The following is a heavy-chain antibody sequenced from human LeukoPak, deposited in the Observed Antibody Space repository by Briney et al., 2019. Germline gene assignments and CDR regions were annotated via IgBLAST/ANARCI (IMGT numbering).Heavy chain of an antibody. Sequence: ASVKVSCKASGYTFTSYGMSWVRQAPGKGLEWVSAISGSGGSTYYADSVKGRFTISRDNSKNTLYLQMNSLRAEDTAVYYCAKGGYEYDSSGHSYFDYWGQGSQVTVSS. V-gene: IGHV3-23*01. CDR1: GYTFTSYG. CDR3: AKGGYEYDSSGHSYFDY. CDR2: ISGSGGST. J-gene: IGHJ4*02. D-gene: IGHD3-22*01.